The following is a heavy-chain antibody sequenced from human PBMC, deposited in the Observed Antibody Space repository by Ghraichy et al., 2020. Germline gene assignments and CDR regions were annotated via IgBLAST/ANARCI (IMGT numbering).Heavy chain of an antibody. CDR1: GGTFSSYA. D-gene: IGHD3-3*01. V-gene: IGHV1-69*13. CDR2: IITIFGTA. CDR3: ARDQGTIFGVVAAYYGMDV. J-gene: IGHJ6*02. Sequence: SVKVSCKVSGGTFSSYAISWVRQAPGQGLEWMGGIITIFGTANYAQKFQGRVTITADESTSTAYMELSSLRSEDTAVYYCARDQGTIFGVVAAYYGMDVWGQGTTVTVSS.